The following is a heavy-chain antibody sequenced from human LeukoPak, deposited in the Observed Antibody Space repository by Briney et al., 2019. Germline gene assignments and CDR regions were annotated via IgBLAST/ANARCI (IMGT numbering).Heavy chain of an antibody. CDR1: GFTFSSYG. Sequence: PGGSLRLSCAASGFTFSSYGMHWVRQAPGKGLEWVAVISYDGSNKYYADSVKGRFTISRDNAKNSLYLQMNSLRAEDTAVYYCARETEYYDFWSGYYLWGQGTLVTVSS. J-gene: IGHJ4*02. CDR2: ISYDGSNK. V-gene: IGHV3-30*03. D-gene: IGHD3-3*01. CDR3: ARETEYYDFWSGYYL.